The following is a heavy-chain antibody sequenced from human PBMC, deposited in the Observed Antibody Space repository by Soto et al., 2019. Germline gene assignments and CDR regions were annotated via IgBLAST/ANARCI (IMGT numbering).Heavy chain of an antibody. Sequence: QVQLQESGPGLAKPSQTVSLTCTVSGASLNSDEYYWAWLRQVPGKDLEWIGHIFNTGTIVSTPSLRSRVRLSIDTSGNDFSLHLGSVTAADTAVYYCARGLSSAHNGHFPATFDIWGHGTSVTVSA. CDR3: ARGLSSAHNGHFPATFDI. CDR2: IFNTGTI. J-gene: IGHJ3*02. D-gene: IGHD2-8*01. CDR1: GASLNSDEYY. V-gene: IGHV4-31*02.